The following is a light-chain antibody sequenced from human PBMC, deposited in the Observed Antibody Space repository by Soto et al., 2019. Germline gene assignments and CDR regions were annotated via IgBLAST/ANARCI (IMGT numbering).Light chain of an antibody. CDR1: QSVIYSANNKNC. CDR2: WAS. CDR3: QQYLAIPRT. V-gene: IGKV4-1*01. Sequence: DIVMTQSPDSLAVSLGERATINCKSSQSVIYSANNKNCLAWYQQKPGQPPKLLIYWASTREYGVPDRFSGSGSWTDIHLSITSLQAEDVAVYYCQQYLAIPRTFGQGTKVAIK. J-gene: IGKJ1*01.